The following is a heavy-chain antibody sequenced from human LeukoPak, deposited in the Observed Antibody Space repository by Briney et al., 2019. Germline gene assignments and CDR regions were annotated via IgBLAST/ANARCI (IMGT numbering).Heavy chain of an antibody. V-gene: IGHV3-74*01. CDR2: INSDGSST. D-gene: IGHD3-22*01. CDR1: GFTFSSYR. Sequence: GGSLRLSCAASGFTFSSYRMHWVRQAPGKGLVWVSRINSDGSSTSYADSVKGRFTISRDNAKNTLYLQMNSLRAEDTAVYYCARETYYYDSSGYYDAFDIWGQGTMVTVSS. J-gene: IGHJ3*02. CDR3: ARETYYYDSSGYYDAFDI.